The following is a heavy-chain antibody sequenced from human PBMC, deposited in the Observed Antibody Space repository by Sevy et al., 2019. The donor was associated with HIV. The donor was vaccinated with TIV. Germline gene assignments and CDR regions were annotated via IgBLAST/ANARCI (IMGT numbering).Heavy chain of an antibody. V-gene: IGHV1-69*13. CDR1: GGTFSSYA. Sequence: ASVKVSCKASGGTFSSYAISWVRQAPGQGLEWMGGIIPIFGTANYAQKFQGRVTITADESMSTAYMELSSLRSEDTAVYYCARHRSPYYYYGMDVWGQGTTVTVSS. J-gene: IGHJ6*02. CDR2: IIPIFGTA. CDR3: ARHRSPYYYYGMDV.